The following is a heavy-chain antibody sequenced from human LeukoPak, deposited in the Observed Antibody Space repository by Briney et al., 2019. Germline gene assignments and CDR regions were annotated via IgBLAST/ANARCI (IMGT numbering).Heavy chain of an antibody. D-gene: IGHD6-13*01. CDR1: GGSISSYY. J-gene: IGHJ5*01. Sequence: PSETLCLTCTVSGGSISSYYWSRIRQPPGKGLEWIGYIYYSGSTNYNPSLKSRVTISVDTSKNQFSLKLSSVTAADTAVYYCARGGHSSSWYGFDSWGQGTLVTVSS. V-gene: IGHV4-59*01. CDR3: ARGGHSSSWYGFDS. CDR2: IYYSGST.